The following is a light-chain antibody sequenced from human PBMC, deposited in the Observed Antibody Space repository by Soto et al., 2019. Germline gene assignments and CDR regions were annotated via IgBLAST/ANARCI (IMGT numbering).Light chain of an antibody. CDR1: SSDVGANNY. J-gene: IGLJ1*01. Sequence: QSVLTQPASVSASPGQSITISCTGTSSDVGANNYVSWYQHHPGKAPKLMIYEVSNRPSGVSNRFSGSKSGNTASLTISGLQAEDEAEYYCSSYTNINTRACVFGTGTKLTVL. CDR3: SSYTNINTRACV. CDR2: EVS. V-gene: IGLV2-14*01.